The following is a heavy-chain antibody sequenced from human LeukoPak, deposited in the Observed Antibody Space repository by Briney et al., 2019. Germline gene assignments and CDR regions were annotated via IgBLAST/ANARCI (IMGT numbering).Heavy chain of an antibody. CDR2: IWYDGSNK. D-gene: IGHD5-18*01. CDR1: GFTFSSYG. V-gene: IGHV3-30*02. Sequence: GGSLRLSCVASGFTFSSYGMHWVRQAPGKGLEWVTFIWYDGSNKYYADSVKGRFTISRDNSKNTLALQMSSLRPDDTAVYYCAKAHSYGHDYWGQGTLVTVSS. J-gene: IGHJ4*02. CDR3: AKAHSYGHDY.